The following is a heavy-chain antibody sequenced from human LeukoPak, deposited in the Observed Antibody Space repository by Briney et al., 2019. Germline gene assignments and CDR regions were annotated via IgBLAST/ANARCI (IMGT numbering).Heavy chain of an antibody. J-gene: IGHJ6*03. CDR3: ARESVEYYYYYYMDV. CDR1: GYTFTGYY. Sequence: GASVKVSCKASGYTFTGYYMHWVRQAPGQGLEWMGWVNPNSGGTNYAQKFQGRVTMTRDTSISTAYMELSRLRSDDTAVYYCARESVEYYYYYYMDVWGKGTMVTVSS. CDR2: VNPNSGGT. D-gene: IGHD4-23*01. V-gene: IGHV1-2*02.